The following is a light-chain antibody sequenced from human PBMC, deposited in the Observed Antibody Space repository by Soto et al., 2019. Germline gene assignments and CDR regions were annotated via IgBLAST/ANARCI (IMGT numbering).Light chain of an antibody. CDR2: GVS. J-gene: IGKJ4*01. V-gene: IGKV3-20*01. CDR3: QQYGRSPPT. Sequence: EIVLTQSPGTLSLSPGERATLSCRASQSVRSNSLAWYQQKPGQAPRLLIYGVSTRATGIPDRFSGSGSGTDFTLTITRLEPEDFAVFYCQQYGRSPPTFGGGTNMEIK. CDR1: QSVRSNS.